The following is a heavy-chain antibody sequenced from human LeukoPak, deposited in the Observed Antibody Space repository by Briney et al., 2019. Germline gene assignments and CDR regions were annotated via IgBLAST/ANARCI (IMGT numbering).Heavy chain of an antibody. CDR3: ARAPLDYYGSGSFHDY. D-gene: IGHD3-10*01. Sequence: ASVKVSCKASGYTFTSYGISWVRQAPGQGLEWMGWIGAYNGNTNYAQKLQGRVTMTTDTSTSTAYMELRSLRSDDTAVYYCARAPLDYYGSGSFHDYWGQGTLVTVSS. J-gene: IGHJ4*02. CDR2: IGAYNGNT. CDR1: GYTFTSYG. V-gene: IGHV1-18*01.